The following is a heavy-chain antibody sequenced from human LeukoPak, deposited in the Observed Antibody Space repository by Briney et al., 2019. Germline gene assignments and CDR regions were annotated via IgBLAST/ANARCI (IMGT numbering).Heavy chain of an antibody. CDR2: ITGSGSRT. V-gene: IGHV3-23*01. CDR3: AKEAVLYYGSGSYYGPFDY. CDR1: GFTFSSYA. Sequence: GGSLRLSCAASGFTFSSYAMSWVRQAPGKGLDWVSAITGSGSRTYYADSVKGRFSVSRDNSKNTLYLQMNSLRAEDTAVYYCAKEAVLYYGSGSYYGPFDYWGQGTPVTVSS. J-gene: IGHJ4*02. D-gene: IGHD3-10*01.